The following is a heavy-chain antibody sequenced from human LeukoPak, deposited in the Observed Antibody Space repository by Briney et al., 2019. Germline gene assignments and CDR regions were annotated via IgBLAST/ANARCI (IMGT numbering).Heavy chain of an antibody. CDR2: INWNGGST. V-gene: IGHV3-20*04. J-gene: IGHJ3*02. Sequence: GGSLRLSCTASAFTFDDYAMSWVRQAPGKGLEWVSTINWNGGSTGYADSVKGRFTISRDNAKNSLYLQMNSLRAEDTAVYYCAKEEVGGNAFDIWGQGTMVTVSS. D-gene: IGHD1-26*01. CDR3: AKEEVGGNAFDI. CDR1: AFTFDDYA.